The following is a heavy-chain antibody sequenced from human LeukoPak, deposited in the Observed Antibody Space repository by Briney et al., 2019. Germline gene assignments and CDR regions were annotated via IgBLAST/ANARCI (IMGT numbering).Heavy chain of an antibody. J-gene: IGHJ6*03. CDR2: IKQDGSEK. D-gene: IGHD1-26*01. V-gene: IGHV3-7*01. CDR3: ARVVGTTGYYFYYMDV. CDR1: GFTFSSYW. Sequence: GGSLRLSCAASGFTFSSYWMSWVRQAPGKGLEWVAHIKQDGSEKYYVDSVKGRFTISRDNAKNSLYLQMNSLRAEDTAVYYCARVVGTTGYYFYYMDVWGIGTTVTVSS.